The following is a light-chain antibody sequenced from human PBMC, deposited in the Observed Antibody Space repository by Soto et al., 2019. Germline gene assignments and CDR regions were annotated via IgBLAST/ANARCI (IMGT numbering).Light chain of an antibody. CDR1: QSVTNNY. CDR2: GAS. V-gene: IGKV3-20*01. J-gene: IGKJ5*01. CDR3: QQYGNSPIT. Sequence: EMVLTQSPATLSVSPGDRSTLSCRASQSVTNNYLAWYQQKPGQAPRLLIDGASSRATGVPDRFSGTGSGTDFTLTISRLEPEDFAVFYCQQYGNSPITFGQGTRLEIK.